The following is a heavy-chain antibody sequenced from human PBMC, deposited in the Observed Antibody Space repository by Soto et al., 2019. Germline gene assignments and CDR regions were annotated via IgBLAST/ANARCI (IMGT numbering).Heavy chain of an antibody. CDR3: ARNLHGYSSGLYFDY. CDR1: GGSISSYY. V-gene: IGHV4-59*01. Sequence: SETLSLTCTVSGGSISSYYWSWIRQPPGKRLEWIGYIYYSGSTNYNPSLKSRVTISVDTSKNQFSLKLSSVTAADTAVYYCARNLHGYSSGLYFDYWGQGTLVTVSS. J-gene: IGHJ4*02. CDR2: IYYSGST. D-gene: IGHD6-19*01.